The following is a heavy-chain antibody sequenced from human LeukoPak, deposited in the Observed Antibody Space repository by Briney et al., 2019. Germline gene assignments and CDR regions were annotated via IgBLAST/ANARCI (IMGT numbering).Heavy chain of an antibody. J-gene: IGHJ4*02. CDR1: GGSFSGHY. Sequence: SETLSLTCAVYGGSFSGHYWSWIRQPPGKGLEWIGEINHSGSTNYNPSLKSRVTISVDTSKNQFSLNLSSVTAADTAVYYCARMVLGSSSWYLTDGAIDYWGQGTLVTVSS. V-gene: IGHV4-34*01. CDR2: INHSGST. D-gene: IGHD6-13*01. CDR3: ARMVLGSSSWYLTDGAIDY.